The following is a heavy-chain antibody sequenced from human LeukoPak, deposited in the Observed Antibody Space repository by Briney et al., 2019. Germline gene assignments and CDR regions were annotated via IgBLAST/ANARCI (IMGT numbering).Heavy chain of an antibody. CDR1: GFTFDTHA. V-gene: IGHV3-23*01. CDR3: ARGNFLRHFDSSPPY. J-gene: IGHJ4*02. D-gene: IGHD3-9*01. CDR2: ISYSGGYT. Sequence: GGSLRLSCAASGFTFDTHAVTWVRQTPGKGLEWVSSISYSGGYTYYADSVQGRFTISRDTSKNTVYLQMNSLRAGDTAVYYCARGNFLRHFDSSPPYWGQGTLVTVSS.